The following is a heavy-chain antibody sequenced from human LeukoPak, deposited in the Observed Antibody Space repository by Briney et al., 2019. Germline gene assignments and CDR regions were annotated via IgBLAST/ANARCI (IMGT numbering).Heavy chain of an antibody. Sequence: SGPTLVNPTQTLTLTCTFSGFSVSTTGVGVGWIRHPPGKALEWLAVIYWDNDKGYNPSLKSRLTITKDPSTNQVVLILTNVDPVDTATYYCAHTYYSDSNDYYRFAFGFWGQGTLVTVSS. CDR1: GFSVSTTGVG. CDR2: IYWDNDK. J-gene: IGHJ3*01. D-gene: IGHD3-22*01. V-gene: IGHV2-5*02. CDR3: AHTYYSDSNDYYRFAFGF.